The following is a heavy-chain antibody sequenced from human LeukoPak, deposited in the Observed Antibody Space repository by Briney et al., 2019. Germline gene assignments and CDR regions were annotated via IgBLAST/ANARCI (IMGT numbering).Heavy chain of an antibody. V-gene: IGHV1-18*01. CDR2: ISGNNDNP. Sequence: GASVKVSCKASGYTFSNFGINWVRQAPGQGLEWMGWISGNNDNPNYGQKFQGRFALTTDSSTSTAYMELRNLRSDDTAVYFCARDGEYYYDSSGYYYFDYWGQGTLVTVSS. CDR1: GYTFSNFG. CDR3: ARDGEYYYDSSGYYYFDY. D-gene: IGHD3-22*01. J-gene: IGHJ4*02.